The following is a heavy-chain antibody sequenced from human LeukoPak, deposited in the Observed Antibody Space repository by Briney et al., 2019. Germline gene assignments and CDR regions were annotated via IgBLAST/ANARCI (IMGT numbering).Heavy chain of an antibody. CDR3: AREVFYYYYGMDV. J-gene: IGHJ6*02. V-gene: IGHV3-66*01. CDR1: GFTVSSNY. Sequence: GGSLRLSCAASGFTVSSNYMNWVRQAPGKGLEWVSVIYSGGGAYYADSVKGRFTISRDNSKNTLYLQMNSLRAEDTAVYYCAREVFYYYYGMDVWGQGTTVTVSS. CDR2: IYSGGGA.